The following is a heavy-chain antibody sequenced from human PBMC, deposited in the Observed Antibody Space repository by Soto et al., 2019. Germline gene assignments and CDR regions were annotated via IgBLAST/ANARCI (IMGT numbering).Heavy chain of an antibody. CDR3: ARGGDEGSGWFYYYYYYGMDV. J-gene: IGHJ6*02. D-gene: IGHD6-19*01. Sequence: QVQLVQSGAEVKKPGASVKVSCKASGYTFTSYGISWVRQAPGQGLEWMGWISAYKGNTNYAQKFQGRVTMTTDTSTSTAYMERRSLRSDDTAVYYCARGGDEGSGWFYYYYYYGMDVWGQGTTVTVSS. CDR2: ISAYKGNT. CDR1: GYTFTSYG. V-gene: IGHV1-18*04.